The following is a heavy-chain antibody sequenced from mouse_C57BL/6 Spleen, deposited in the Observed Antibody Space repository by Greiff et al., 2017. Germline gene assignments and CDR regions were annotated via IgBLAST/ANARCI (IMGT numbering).Heavy chain of an antibody. CDR2: IDPETGGT. CDR1: GYTFTDYE. J-gene: IGHJ3*01. V-gene: IGHV1-15*01. CDR3: TRKTLHDYDSFAY. Sequence: VKLQQSGAELVRPGASVTLSCKASGYTFTDYEMHWVKQTPVHGLEWIGAIDPETGGTAYNQKFKGKAILTADKSSSTAYMELRSLTSEDSAVYYCTRKTLHDYDSFAYWGQGTLVTVSA. D-gene: IGHD2-4*01.